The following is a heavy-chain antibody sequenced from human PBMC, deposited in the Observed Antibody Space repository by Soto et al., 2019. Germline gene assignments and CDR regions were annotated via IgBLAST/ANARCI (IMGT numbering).Heavy chain of an antibody. J-gene: IGHJ5*02. CDR2: IYYSGST. D-gene: IGHD6-13*01. V-gene: IGHV4-30-4*01. CDR1: GGSISSGDYY. Sequence: SETLSLTCTVSGGSISSGDYYWSWIRQPPGKGLEWIGYIYYSGSTYYNPSLKSRVTISVDTSKNQFSLKLSSVTAADTAVYYCARDVAAADPNWFDPWGQGTMVTV. CDR3: ARDVAAADPNWFDP.